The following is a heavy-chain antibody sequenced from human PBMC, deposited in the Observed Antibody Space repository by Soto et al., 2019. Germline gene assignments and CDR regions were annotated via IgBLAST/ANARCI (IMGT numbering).Heavy chain of an antibody. CDR1: GGTFNTYT. Sequence: QVQLVQSGAEVKKRGSSVNVSCKASGGTFNTYTISWVRQFPGQGLEWMGGIMPLYAKPTYAQPFLGRLIIAADEHTSTVFMELSSLRSEDTALYYCASPNNWSCVDGRIDVGGRGTAASVSS. D-gene: IGHD1-26*01. CDR2: IMPLYAKP. CDR3: ASPNNWSCVDGRIDV. V-gene: IGHV1-69*01. J-gene: IGHJ6*02.